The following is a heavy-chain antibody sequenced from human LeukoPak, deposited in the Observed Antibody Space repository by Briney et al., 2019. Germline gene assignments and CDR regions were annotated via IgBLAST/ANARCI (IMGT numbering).Heavy chain of an antibody. CDR3: ARVGYCSRGVCYNYDY. CDR2: INPNTGGA. CDR1: GYSFTGNY. J-gene: IGHJ4*02. V-gene: IGHV1-2*02. Sequence: ASVRVSCKASGYSFTGNYMHWVRQAPGQGFEWMGWINPNTGGANYAQKFKGRVLMTRDTSISTAYLELSSLKSDDTAVYYCARVGYCSRGVCYNYDYWGQGTQVTVSS. D-gene: IGHD2-8*01.